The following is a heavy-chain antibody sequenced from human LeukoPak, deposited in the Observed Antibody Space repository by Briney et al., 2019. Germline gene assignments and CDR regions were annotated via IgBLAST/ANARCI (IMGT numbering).Heavy chain of an antibody. D-gene: IGHD2-8*01. CDR1: GGSISDSSYY. J-gene: IGHJ5*02. CDR2: IYCSGST. CDR3: ARLANGPDYNWFDP. Sequence: SETLSLTCPVSGGSISDSSYYWGWIRQPPGKGLEWIGSIYCSGSTYYTPSLKSRVSISVDTSKNHFSLKLSSVTAADTAVYYCARLANGPDYNWFDPWGQGTLVTVSS. V-gene: IGHV4-39*02.